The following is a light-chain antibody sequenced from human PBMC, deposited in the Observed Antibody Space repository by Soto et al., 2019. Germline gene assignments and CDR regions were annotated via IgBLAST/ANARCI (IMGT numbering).Light chain of an antibody. J-gene: IGKJ2*01. Sequence: DIVMTQSPDSLAVSLGERATINCKASQSVIYSSNNKNYLAWYQQKPGQPPKVVIYWASTRESGVPDRFSGSGSATDFTRTISSLQAEDVAVYYCHQYYRTPYTFGQGTKLEIK. CDR1: QSVIYSSNNKNY. V-gene: IGKV4-1*01. CDR3: HQYYRTPYT. CDR2: WAS.